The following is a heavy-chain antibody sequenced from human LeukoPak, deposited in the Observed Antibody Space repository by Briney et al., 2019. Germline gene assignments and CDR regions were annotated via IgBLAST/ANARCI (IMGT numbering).Heavy chain of an antibody. CDR2: SSSSSSTI. CDR3: AGGSSHYNGMDV. J-gene: IGHJ6*02. V-gene: IGHV3-11*01. CDR1: GFSFSDYY. Sequence: GGSLRLSCVASGFSFSDYYMDWIRQAPGKGLEWVSYSSSSSSTIYHADSVKGRFAISRDNARNSLYLQINSLRAEDTAVYYCAGGSSHYNGMDVWGQGTTVTVSS.